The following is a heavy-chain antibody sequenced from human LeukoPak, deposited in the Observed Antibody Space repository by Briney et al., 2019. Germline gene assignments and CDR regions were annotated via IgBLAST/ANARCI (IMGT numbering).Heavy chain of an antibody. Sequence: ASVKVSCKASGYTFTSYAMNWVRQAPGQGLEWMGWINTNTGNPTYAQGFTGRFVFSLDTSVSTAYLQISSLKAEDTAVYYCASASIAARLLHPGNYYFDYWGQGILVTVSS. D-gene: IGHD6-6*01. CDR3: ASASIAARLLHPGNYYFDY. CDR1: GYTFTSYA. V-gene: IGHV7-4-1*02. J-gene: IGHJ4*02. CDR2: INTNTGNP.